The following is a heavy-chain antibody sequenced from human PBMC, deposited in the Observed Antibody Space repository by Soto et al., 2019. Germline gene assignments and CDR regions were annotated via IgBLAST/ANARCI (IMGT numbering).Heavy chain of an antibody. D-gene: IGHD3-3*01. CDR1: GFTFSNYA. Sequence: GGSLRLSCAASGFTFSNYAMDWVRQAPGKGLVWVSRINSDGSSTSYADSVKGRFTISRDNAKNTLYLQKNSLRVEDAVVYFCVRDSGSYDSTAYAFDIWGQGTMVTVSS. CDR2: INSDGSST. J-gene: IGHJ3*02. CDR3: VRDSGSYDSTAYAFDI. V-gene: IGHV3-74*01.